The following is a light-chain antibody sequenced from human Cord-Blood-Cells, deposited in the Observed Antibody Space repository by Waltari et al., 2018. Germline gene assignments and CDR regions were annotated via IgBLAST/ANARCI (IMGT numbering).Light chain of an antibody. J-gene: IGLJ2*01. V-gene: IGLV6-57*01. CDR3: QSYDSSNHVV. CDR2: EDN. CDR1: SGSLARHH. Sequence: NFMLTQPHSVSESPGKTVTISCTRSSGSLARHHVQWYQQRPGSSPTTVIYEDNQRPSGVPDRFSGSIDSSSNSASLTISGLKTEDEADYYCQSYDSSNHVVFGGGTKLTVL.